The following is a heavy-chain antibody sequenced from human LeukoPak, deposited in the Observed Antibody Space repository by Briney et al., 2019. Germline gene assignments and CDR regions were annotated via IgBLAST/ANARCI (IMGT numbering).Heavy chain of an antibody. Sequence: GGSLRLSCAASGFTFSSYSMNWVRQAPGKGLEWVSSISSSSAYVYYADSVKGRFAISRDNSKNTLYLQMNSLRAEDTAVYYCARDRSLDGDYSDAFDIWGQGTMVTVSS. J-gene: IGHJ3*02. CDR1: GFTFSSYS. V-gene: IGHV3-21*01. D-gene: IGHD4-17*01. CDR2: ISSSSAYV. CDR3: ARDRSLDGDYSDAFDI.